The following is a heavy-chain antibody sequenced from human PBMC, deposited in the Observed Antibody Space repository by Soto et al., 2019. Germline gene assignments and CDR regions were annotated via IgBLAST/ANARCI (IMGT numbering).Heavy chain of an antibody. J-gene: IGHJ4*02. CDR1: GYTFTSYA. Sequence: ASVKVSCKASGYTFTSYAMHWVRQAPGQRLEWMGRVNAGNGNTKYSQKFQGRVTITRDTSASTAYMELSSLRSEDTAVYYCASIKDQSRYGSGSYRAWGQGTLVTVSS. V-gene: IGHV1-3*01. CDR2: VNAGNGNT. CDR3: ASIKDQSRYGSGSYRA. D-gene: IGHD3-10*01.